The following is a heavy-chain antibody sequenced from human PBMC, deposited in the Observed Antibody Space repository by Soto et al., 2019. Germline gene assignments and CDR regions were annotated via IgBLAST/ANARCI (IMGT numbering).Heavy chain of an antibody. D-gene: IGHD3-10*02. V-gene: IGHV3-15*01. J-gene: IGHJ4*02. CDR3: TTVTVVNVHSDY. CDR1: GFTFNNAW. CDR2: IKSKSEGETT. Sequence: GGSLRLSCVVSGFTFNNAWMSWVRQSPGKGLEWVGRIKSKSEGETTDYAAPVKGRFTISRDDSKNTLYLQMDSLRTEDTAVYYCTTVTVVNVHSDYWGQGTLVTVSS.